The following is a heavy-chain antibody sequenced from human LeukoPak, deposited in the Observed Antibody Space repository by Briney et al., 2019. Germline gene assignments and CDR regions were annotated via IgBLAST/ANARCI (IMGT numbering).Heavy chain of an antibody. D-gene: IGHD4/OR15-4a*01. CDR1: GFNFSNFG. J-gene: IGHJ4*02. CDR3: ARRAGAYSHPYDY. V-gene: IGHV3-48*04. CDR2: ISSSGSTI. Sequence: GGSLRLSCAASGFNFSNFGMNWVRQAPGKGLEWVSYISSSGSTIYYADSVKGRFTISRDNAKNSLYLQMNSLRAEDTAVYYCARRAGAYSHPYDYWGQGTLVTVSS.